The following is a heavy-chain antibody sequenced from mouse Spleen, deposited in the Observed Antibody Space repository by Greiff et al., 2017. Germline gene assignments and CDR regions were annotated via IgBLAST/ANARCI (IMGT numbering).Heavy chain of an antibody. CDR3: ARRGVWLPNYYAMDY. D-gene: IGHD2-2*01. V-gene: IGHV1-22*01. Sequence: EVQLQQSGPELVKPGASVKMSCKASGYTFTDYNMHWVKQSHGKSLEWIGYINPNNGGTSYNQKFKGKATLTVNKSSRTAYMELRSLTSEDSAVYYCARRGVWLPNYYAMDYWGQGTSVTGSS. CDR1: GYTFTDYN. CDR2: INPNNGGT. J-gene: IGHJ4*01.